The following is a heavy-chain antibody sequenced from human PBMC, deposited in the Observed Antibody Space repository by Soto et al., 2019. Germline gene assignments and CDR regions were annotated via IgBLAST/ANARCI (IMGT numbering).Heavy chain of an antibody. J-gene: IGHJ6*02. CDR1: GYTFTNYW. V-gene: IGHV5-10-1*01. CDR2: IDPSDSYT. Sequence: GESLKISCHGSGYTFTNYWISWVRQMPGKGLEWMGRIDPSDSYTNYSPSFQGHVTISVDKSISTAYLQWSSLKASDTAMYYCARQQVVVGYYYYGMDVWGPGTTVTAP. D-gene: IGHD6-13*01. CDR3: ARQQVVVGYYYYGMDV.